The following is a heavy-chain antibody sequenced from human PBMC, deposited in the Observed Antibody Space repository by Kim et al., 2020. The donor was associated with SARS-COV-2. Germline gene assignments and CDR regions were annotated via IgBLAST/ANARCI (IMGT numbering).Heavy chain of an antibody. CDR2: ISYDGSNK. CDR1: GFTFSSYA. Sequence: GGSLRLSCAASGFTFSSYAMHWVRQAPGKGLEWVAVISYDGSNKYYADSVKGRFTISRDNSKNTLYLQMNSLRAEDTAVYYCASRTQSGDIVATIYNGGSFYLVWGQGTLVTVSS. J-gene: IGHJ4*02. CDR3: ASRTQSGDIVATIYNGGSFYLV. V-gene: IGHV3-30-3*01. D-gene: IGHD5-12*01.